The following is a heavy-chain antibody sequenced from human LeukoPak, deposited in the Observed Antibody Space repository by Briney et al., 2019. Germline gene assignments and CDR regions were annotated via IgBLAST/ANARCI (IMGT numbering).Heavy chain of an antibody. V-gene: IGHV4-4*07. CDR3: ARDQAGPYSSGWYPYY. CDR1: GGSFSSYY. Sequence: SETLSLTCTVSGGSFSSYYWSWIRQPAGKGLEWIGRIYTSGSTNYNPSLKSRVTMSVDTSKNQFSLKLSSVTAADTAVYYCARDQAGPYSSGWYPYYWGQGTLVTVSS. J-gene: IGHJ4*02. CDR2: IYTSGST. D-gene: IGHD6-19*01.